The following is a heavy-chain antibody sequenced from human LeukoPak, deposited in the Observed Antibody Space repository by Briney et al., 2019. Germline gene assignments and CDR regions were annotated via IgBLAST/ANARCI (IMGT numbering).Heavy chain of an antibody. J-gene: IGHJ3*02. D-gene: IGHD5-18*01. CDR1: GGSISSYY. CDR3: ARMERGYGYGDDDAFDI. V-gene: IGHV4-59*01. Sequence: SETLSLTCTVSGGSISSYYWGWIRQPPGKGLEWIGYIYYSGSTNYNPSLKSRVTISVDTSRNQFSLKLSSVTAADTAVYYCARMERGYGYGDDDAFDIWGQGTMVTVSS. CDR2: IYYSGST.